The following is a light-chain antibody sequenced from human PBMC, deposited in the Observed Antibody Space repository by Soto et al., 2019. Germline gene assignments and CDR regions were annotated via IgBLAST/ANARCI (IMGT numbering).Light chain of an antibody. V-gene: IGLV2-23*03. CDR2: EGS. Sequence: QSALTQPASVSGSPGQSITISCTGTSSDVGSYNLVSWHQQHPGKAPKLTIYEGSKRPSGVSNRFSGSKSGNTASLTISGLQAEDEADYYCSSYAGSNTFVFGTGTMVTVL. CDR3: SSYAGSNTFV. CDR1: SSDVGSYNL. J-gene: IGLJ1*01.